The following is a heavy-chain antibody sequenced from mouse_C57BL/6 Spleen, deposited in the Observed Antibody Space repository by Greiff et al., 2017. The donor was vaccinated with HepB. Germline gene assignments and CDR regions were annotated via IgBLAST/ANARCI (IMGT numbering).Heavy chain of an antibody. V-gene: IGHV1-82*01. CDR1: GYAFSSSW. J-gene: IGHJ1*03. CDR2: IYPGDGDT. CDR3: ARNYGSSYEGYFDV. D-gene: IGHD1-1*01. Sequence: VKLVESGPELVKPGASVKISCKASGYAFSSSWMNWVKQRPGKGLEWIGRIYPGDGDTNYNGKFKGKATLTAYKSSSTAYMQLSSLTSEDSAVYFCARNYGSSYEGYFDVWGTGTTVTVSS.